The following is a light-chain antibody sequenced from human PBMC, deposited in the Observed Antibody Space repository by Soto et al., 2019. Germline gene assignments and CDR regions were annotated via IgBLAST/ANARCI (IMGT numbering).Light chain of an antibody. CDR1: QTISNS. Sequence: DIQMTQSPSTLSASVGDRVTITCRASQTISNSLAWFQQKPGKAPKSLINAAFNLQTGVPSRFSGSGSGTEFTLTISSLQPEDFATYYCQQHNAYPLTFGGGTKVDIK. J-gene: IGKJ4*02. CDR2: AAF. CDR3: QQHNAYPLT. V-gene: IGKV1-16*01.